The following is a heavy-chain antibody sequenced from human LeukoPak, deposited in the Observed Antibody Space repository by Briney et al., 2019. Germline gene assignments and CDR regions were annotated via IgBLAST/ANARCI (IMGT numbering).Heavy chain of an antibody. Sequence: GGSLRLSCTASGFTFSSYAMTWVRQAPGKGLEWVSGISGSGGSTYYADSVKGRFTISRDNSKNTLYLQMNSLRAEDTAVYYCARDYGGSSPFDYWGQGTLVTVSS. J-gene: IGHJ4*02. CDR2: ISGSGGST. D-gene: IGHD4-23*01. V-gene: IGHV3-23*01. CDR3: ARDYGGSSPFDY. CDR1: GFTFSSYA.